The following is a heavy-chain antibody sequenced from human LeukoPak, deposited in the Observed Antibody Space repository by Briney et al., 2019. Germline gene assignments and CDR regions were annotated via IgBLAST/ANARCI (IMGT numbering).Heavy chain of an antibody. CDR1: GGSISSYQ. V-gene: IGHV4-59*01. Sequence: SETLSLTCTVSGGSISSYQWSWLRQPPGKGLEWIGNIYYSGSANYNPSLKSRVTISVDTPKNQFSLKLSSVTAADTAVYYCARGYGSGSRLDYWGQGTLVTVSS. J-gene: IGHJ4*02. CDR2: IYYSGSA. D-gene: IGHD3-10*01. CDR3: ARGYGSGSRLDY.